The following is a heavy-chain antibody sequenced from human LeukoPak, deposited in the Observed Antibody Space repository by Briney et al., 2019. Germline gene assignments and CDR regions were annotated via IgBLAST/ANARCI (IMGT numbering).Heavy chain of an antibody. CDR3: ARAGRWIFGVVITPYNWFDP. CDR1: GGSISSSSYY. CDR2: INHSGST. D-gene: IGHD3-3*01. J-gene: IGHJ5*02. Sequence: SETLSLTCTVSGGSISSSSYYWSWIRQPPGKGLEWIGEINHSGSTNYNPSLKSRVTISVDTSKNQFSLKLSSVTAADTAVYYCARAGRWIFGVVITPYNWFDPWGQGTLVTVSS. V-gene: IGHV4-39*07.